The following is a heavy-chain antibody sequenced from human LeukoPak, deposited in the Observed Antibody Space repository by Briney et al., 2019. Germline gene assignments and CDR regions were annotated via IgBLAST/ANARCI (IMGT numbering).Heavy chain of an antibody. CDR2: IWYDGSKK. Sequence: GRSLRLSCAASGFIFSSYGMHWVRQAPGKGLEWVAIIWYDGSKKYYADSVKGRFIISRDNSENMLYLQMNSLRADDTAIYYGARDGISNTWYRWFDPWGQGTLVTVSS. D-gene: IGHD3-3*02. V-gene: IGHV3-33*01. J-gene: IGHJ5*02. CDR1: GFIFSSYG. CDR3: ARDGISNTWYRWFDP.